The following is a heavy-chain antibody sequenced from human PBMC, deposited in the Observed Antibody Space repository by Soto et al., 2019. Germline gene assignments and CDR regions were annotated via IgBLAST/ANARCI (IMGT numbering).Heavy chain of an antibody. D-gene: IGHD4-17*01. Sequence: QVQLQESGPGLVKPSQTLSLTCTVSGGSISSGDYYWSWIRQPPGKGLEWIGYIYYSGSTYYNPSLKSRVNISVDTSKHQFSRKLSSVTAADTAVYYCARGAPPDYGDPFDYWGQGTLVTVSS. CDR2: IYYSGST. V-gene: IGHV4-30-4*01. CDR3: ARGAPPDYGDPFDY. CDR1: GGSISSGDYY. J-gene: IGHJ4*02.